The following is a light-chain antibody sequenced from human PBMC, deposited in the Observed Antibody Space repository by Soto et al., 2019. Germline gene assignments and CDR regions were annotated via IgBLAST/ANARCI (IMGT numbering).Light chain of an antibody. V-gene: IGKV3-20*01. CDR2: GAS. CDR3: HQYGSLYT. J-gene: IGKJ2*01. CDR1: QSVSSSY. Sequence: EIVLTQSPGTLSLSPGERATLSCRASQSVSSSYLAWYQQKPGQAPRLLIYGASSRATGIPDRFSGSGSGTDFTITISRLEPEDFAVYYCHQYGSLYTFGQGNKLEIK.